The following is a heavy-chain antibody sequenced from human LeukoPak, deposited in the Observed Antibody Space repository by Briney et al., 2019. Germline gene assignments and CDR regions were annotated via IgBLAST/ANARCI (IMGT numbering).Heavy chain of an antibody. V-gene: IGHV4-39*01. Sequence: SETLSLTCTVSGGSISSSYWSWIRQPPGKGLEWIGSIYYSGNTYYNASLKSQVSISIDTSKNQFSLRLTSVTAADTAVYYCARQTGSGLFILPGGQGTLVTVSS. D-gene: IGHD3/OR15-3a*01. CDR3: ARQTGSGLFILP. CDR2: IYYSGNT. CDR1: GGSISSSY. J-gene: IGHJ4*02.